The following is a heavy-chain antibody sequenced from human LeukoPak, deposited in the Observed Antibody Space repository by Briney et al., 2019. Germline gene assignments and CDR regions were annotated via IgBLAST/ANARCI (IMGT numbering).Heavy chain of an antibody. V-gene: IGHV3-74*01. D-gene: IGHD1-1*01. Sequence: GGSLRLSCTASGFTLRNYWMHWVRQVPGKRLVWVSRISGDGSVTNYADSVQGRFTISRDNSKNTLYLQMNSLRAEDTDVYYCAKDEKVPRYYFDYWGQGTLVTVSS. CDR1: GFTLRNYW. CDR3: AKDEKVPRYYFDY. CDR2: ISGDGSVT. J-gene: IGHJ4*02.